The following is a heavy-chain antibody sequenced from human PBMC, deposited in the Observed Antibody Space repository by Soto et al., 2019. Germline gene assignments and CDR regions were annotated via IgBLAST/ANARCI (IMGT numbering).Heavy chain of an antibody. D-gene: IGHD3-22*01. CDR3: ARASYFSDSFGYFLDS. V-gene: IGHV4-59*01. J-gene: IGHJ4*02. CDR1: GGSISPYY. CDR2: IYYSGST. Sequence: LTCTVSGGSISPYYWSWIRQTPGKGLEWIAYIYYSGSTNYNPSLKSRVTISVDTSKNQCSLKLSSVTAADTAVYYCARASYFSDSFGYFLDSWGQGTLVTVSS.